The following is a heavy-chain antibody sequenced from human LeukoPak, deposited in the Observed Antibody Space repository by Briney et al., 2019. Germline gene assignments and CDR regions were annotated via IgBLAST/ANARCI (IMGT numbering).Heavy chain of an antibody. J-gene: IGHJ3*01. Sequence: SGTLSLTCTVSGGSISSGSYYWSWIRQPAGKGLEWIGRIYTSGSTNYNPSLKSRVTISVDTSKNQFSLKLSSVTAADTAVYYCARDAFGPNPGLNGLQRWGQGTMVAVSS. CDR3: ARDAFGPNPGLNGLQR. D-gene: IGHD1-1*01. CDR1: GGSISSGSYY. CDR2: IYTSGST. V-gene: IGHV4-61*02.